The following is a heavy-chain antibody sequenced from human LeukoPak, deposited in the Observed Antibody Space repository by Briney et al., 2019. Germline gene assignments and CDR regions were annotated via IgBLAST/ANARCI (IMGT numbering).Heavy chain of an antibody. J-gene: IGHJ4*02. CDR2: IPYSGST. D-gene: IGHD3-10*01. CDR1: GDSISSTNYY. V-gene: IGHV4-39*07. Sequence: SETLSLTCTVSGDSISSTNYYWTWIRQPPGKGLEWIGSIPYSGSTYYNPSLKSRVTMSVDTSKNQFSLKLSSVTAAVTAVYYCARCKDYYVSGSYYKTFDYWGQGTLVTVSS. CDR3: ARCKDYYVSGSYYKTFDY.